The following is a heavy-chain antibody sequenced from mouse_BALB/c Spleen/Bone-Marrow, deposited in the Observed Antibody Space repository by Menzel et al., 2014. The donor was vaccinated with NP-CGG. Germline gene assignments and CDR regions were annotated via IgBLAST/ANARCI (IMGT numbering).Heavy chain of an antibody. D-gene: IGHD2-4*01. CDR3: SREITRYAVDY. Sequence: VKLVESGAELVRPGTSVEVSCKASGYAFTNYWIEWVKQRPGQGLEWIGVINPGSGGVNYNEKFKGKATLTADKSSSTAYIQLSSLTSDDSAVYFCSREITRYAVDYWGQGTSVTVSS. V-gene: IGHV1-54*01. CDR1: GYAFTNYW. J-gene: IGHJ4*01. CDR2: INPGSGGV.